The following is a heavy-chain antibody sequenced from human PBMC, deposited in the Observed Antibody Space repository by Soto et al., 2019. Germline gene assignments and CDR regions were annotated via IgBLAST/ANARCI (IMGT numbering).Heavy chain of an antibody. J-gene: IGHJ6*03. Sequence: PGGSLRLSCAASGFTFSSYSLNWVRQAPGKGLEWLSYISSSSTNIYYADSVKGRFTISRDNAKNSLYLQMNSLRAEDTAVYYCARDPSSYYYMDVWGKGTTVTVSS. CDR3: ARDPSSYYYMDV. CDR2: ISSSSTNI. V-gene: IGHV3-48*01. CDR1: GFTFSSYS.